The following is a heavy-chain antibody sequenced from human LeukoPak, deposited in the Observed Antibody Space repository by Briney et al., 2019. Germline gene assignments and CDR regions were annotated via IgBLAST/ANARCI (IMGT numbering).Heavy chain of an antibody. CDR1: GFTFSSYT. V-gene: IGHV3-21*01. Sequence: PGGSLRLSCAASGFTFSSYTMNWVRQAPGKGLEWVSSISSSSSYIYYADSVKGRFTISRDNAKNSLHLQMNSLRAEDTAVYYCAAPPSLGYCSGGSCYDDYWGQGTLVTVSS. CDR2: ISSSSSYI. CDR3: AAPPSLGYCSGGSCYDDY. D-gene: IGHD2-15*01. J-gene: IGHJ4*02.